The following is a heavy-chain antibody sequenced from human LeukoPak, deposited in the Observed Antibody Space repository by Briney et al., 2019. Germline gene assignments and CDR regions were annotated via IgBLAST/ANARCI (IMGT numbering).Heavy chain of an antibody. CDR3: ARELVVPAAKFDP. CDR2: IYYSGST. V-gene: IGHV4-30-4*08. D-gene: IGHD2-2*01. Sequence: PSGTLSLTCTVSGGSISSGDYYRSWIRQPPGKGLEWIGYIYYSGSTYYNPSLKSRVTISVDTSKNQFSLKLSSVTAADTAVYYCARELVVPAAKFDPWGQGTLVTVSS. CDR1: GGSISSGDYY. J-gene: IGHJ5*02.